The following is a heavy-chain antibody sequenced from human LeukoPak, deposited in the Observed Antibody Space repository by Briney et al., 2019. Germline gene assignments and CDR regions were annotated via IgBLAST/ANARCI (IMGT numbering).Heavy chain of an antibody. CDR1: GGTFSSYA. J-gene: IGHJ6*03. V-gene: IGHV1-58*02. CDR3: AVGSNYYYMDV. CDR2: IVVGSGYT. D-gene: IGHD3-16*01. Sequence: ASVKVSCKASGGTFSSYAISWVRQAPGQGLEWIGWIVVGSGYTNYAQKFQERVTFTRDMSTRTVYMELSSLRSEDTAVYYCAVGSNYYYMDVWGKGTTVTISS.